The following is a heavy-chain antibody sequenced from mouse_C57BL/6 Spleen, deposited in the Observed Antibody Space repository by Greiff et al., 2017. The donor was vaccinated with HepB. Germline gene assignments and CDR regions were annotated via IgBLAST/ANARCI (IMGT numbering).Heavy chain of an antibody. CDR3: TVYYGTSWGYFDV. V-gene: IGHV1-81*01. D-gene: IGHD2-1*01. CDR2: IYPRSGNT. J-gene: IGHJ1*03. CDR1: GYTFTSYG. Sequence: VQLQQSGAELARPGASVKLSCKASGYTFTSYGISWVKQRTGQGLEWIGEIYPRSGNTYYNEKFKGKATLTADKSSSTAYMELRSLTSEDSAVYFCTVYYGTSWGYFDVWGTGTTVTVSS.